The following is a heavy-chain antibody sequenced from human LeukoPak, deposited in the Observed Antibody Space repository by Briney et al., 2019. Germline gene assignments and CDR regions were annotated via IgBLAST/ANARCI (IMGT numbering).Heavy chain of an antibody. J-gene: IGHJ3*02. CDR3: ARGGLMVYALRVQNDAFDI. V-gene: IGHV4-34*01. D-gene: IGHD2-8*01. Sequence: PSETLSPTCAVYGGSFSDYYWSWLRQPPAKGLEWLGEINHSGRTNYNTSLKSRVTISIDTSKNHISLKLSSVTAADTAVYYCARGGLMVYALRVQNDAFDIWGQGTMLTVSS. CDR1: GGSFSDYY. CDR2: INHSGRT.